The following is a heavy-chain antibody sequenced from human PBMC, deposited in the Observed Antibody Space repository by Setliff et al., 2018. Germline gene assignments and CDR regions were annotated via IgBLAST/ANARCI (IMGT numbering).Heavy chain of an antibody. CDR3: ARHVNGSGRYYNWFDP. V-gene: IGHV4-39*01. CDR1: GGSISSSSYY. Sequence: LSLTCTVSGGSISSSSYYWGWIRQPPGKGLEWIGSIYYSGSTYYNPSLKSRVTISVDTSKNQFSLKLSSVTAADTAVYYCARHVNGSGRYYNWFDPWGQGTLVTVSS. D-gene: IGHD3-10*01. CDR2: IYYSGST. J-gene: IGHJ5*02.